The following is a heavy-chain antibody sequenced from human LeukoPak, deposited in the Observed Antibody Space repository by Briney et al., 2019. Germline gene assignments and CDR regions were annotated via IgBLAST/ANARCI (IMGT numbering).Heavy chain of an antibody. D-gene: IGHD6-19*01. V-gene: IGHV4-59*10. Sequence: PSETLSLTCAVYGGSFSGYYWSWIRQPAGKGLEWIGRIYTSGGTNYNPSLKRRVTISVDTSKNQFSLKLSSVTAADTAVYYCARVRLYYYYYGMDVWGQGTTVTVSS. CDR1: GGSFSGYY. CDR2: IYTSGGT. CDR3: ARVRLYYYYYGMDV. J-gene: IGHJ6*02.